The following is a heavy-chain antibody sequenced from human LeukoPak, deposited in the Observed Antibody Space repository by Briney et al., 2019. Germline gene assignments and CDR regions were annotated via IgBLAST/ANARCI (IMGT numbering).Heavy chain of an antibody. V-gene: IGHV1-24*01. J-gene: IGHJ4*02. CDR1: GYTLTELS. D-gene: IGHD2-2*01. Sequence: GASVKVSCKVSGYTLTELSMHWVRQAPGKGLEWTGGFDPEDGETIYAQKLQGRVTMTTDTSTSTAYMELRSLRSDDTAVYYCARDKSVVPAAAWYYFDYWGQGTLVTVSS. CDR2: FDPEDGET. CDR3: ARDKSVVPAAAWYYFDY.